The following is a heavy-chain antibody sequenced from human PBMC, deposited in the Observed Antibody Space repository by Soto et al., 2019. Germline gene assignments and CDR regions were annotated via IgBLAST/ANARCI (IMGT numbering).Heavy chain of an antibody. D-gene: IGHD1-1*01. J-gene: IGHJ6*02. Sequence: EVQLVESGGGLVQPGGSLRLSCLLSGFTFSDDWMGWVRQAPGKGLEWVSNMKPDETERYYVDSVRGRFTISRDGAENSLHLQMNGLRVEDTALYYCARYKFPTGLDLWGQGTTVTVSS. CDR3: ARYKFPTGLDL. CDR2: MKPDETER. V-gene: IGHV3-7*03. CDR1: GFTFSDDW.